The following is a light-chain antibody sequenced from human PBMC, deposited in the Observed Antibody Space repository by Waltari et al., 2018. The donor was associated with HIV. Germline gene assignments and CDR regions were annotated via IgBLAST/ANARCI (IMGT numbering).Light chain of an antibody. Sequence: QSALTQPASVSGSPGQSITISCTGTNSDVGNYNLVSWYRQHPDNAPKLLIFECTRRPSVVSDRFSGSKSGNTASLTISGLQAEDEADYYCCSYAGSDTLVFGGGTKLTVL. CDR3: CSYAGSDTLV. CDR1: NSDVGNYNL. J-gene: IGLJ3*02. V-gene: IGLV2-23*01. CDR2: ECT.